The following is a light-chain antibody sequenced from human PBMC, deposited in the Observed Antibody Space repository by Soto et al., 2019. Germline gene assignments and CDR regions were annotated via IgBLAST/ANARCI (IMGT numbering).Light chain of an antibody. Sequence: EIVLTQSPGTLSLSPGERATLFCRASQSVSSYLAWYQQKPGQAPRLLIYGASSRATGIPDRFSGSGSGTDFTLTISRLEPEDFAVYYFQQYGSPSRTFGQGTKVEIK. CDR2: GAS. CDR1: QSVSSY. J-gene: IGKJ1*01. CDR3: QQYGSPSRT. V-gene: IGKV3-20*01.